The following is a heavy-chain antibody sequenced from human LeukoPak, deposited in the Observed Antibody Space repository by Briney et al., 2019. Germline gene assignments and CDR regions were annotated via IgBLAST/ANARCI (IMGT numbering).Heavy chain of an antibody. J-gene: IGHJ3*02. D-gene: IGHD1-26*01. Sequence: ASVKVSCKASGYTFTGYYMHWVRQAPGQGLEWMGWINPNSGGTNYAQKFQGWVTMTRDTSISTAYMELSRLRSDDTAVYYCAREKVGASGAFDIWGQGTMVTVSS. CDR3: AREKVGASGAFDI. V-gene: IGHV1-2*04. CDR2: INPNSGGT. CDR1: GYTFTGYY.